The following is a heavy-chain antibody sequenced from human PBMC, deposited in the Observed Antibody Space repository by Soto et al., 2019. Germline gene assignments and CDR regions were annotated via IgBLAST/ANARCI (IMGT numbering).Heavy chain of an antibody. CDR3: ARNLYCSSTSCYLPSYYYGMDV. Sequence: QLQLVQSGAEVKKPGSSVKVSCKASGGTFSSYAISWVRQAPGQGLEWMVGIIPIFGTANYAQKFQGRVTITADKSTSTAYMELSSLRSEDTAVYYCARNLYCSSTSCYLPSYYYGMDVWGQGTTVTVSS. CDR1: GGTFSSYA. D-gene: IGHD2-2*01. CDR2: IIPIFGTA. J-gene: IGHJ6*02. V-gene: IGHV1-69*06.